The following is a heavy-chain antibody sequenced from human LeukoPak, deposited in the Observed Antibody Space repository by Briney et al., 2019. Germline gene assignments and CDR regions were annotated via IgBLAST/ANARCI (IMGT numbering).Heavy chain of an antibody. CDR1: GYSISSGYY. V-gene: IGHV4-61*05. J-gene: IGHJ5*02. CDR2: IYYSGST. D-gene: IGHD1-26*01. Sequence: SETLSLTCTVSGYSISSGYYRGWIRPPPGKGLEWIGYIYYSGSTNYNPSLKSRVTISVDKSKNQFSLKLSSVTAADTAVYYCARVLWGADPWGQGTLVTVSS. CDR3: ARVLWGADP.